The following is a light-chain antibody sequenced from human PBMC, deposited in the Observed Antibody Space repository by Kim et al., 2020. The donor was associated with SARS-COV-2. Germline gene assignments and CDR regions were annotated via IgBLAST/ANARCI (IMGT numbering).Light chain of an antibody. CDR1: QSVDGW. Sequence: DIQMTQSPSTLSAFVGNRVTITCRASQSVDGWLAWYQQKPGKVPKLLIYQASKLANGVPSRFSGSGSGTDFTLTISNLQPDDSAIYYCKQYETYWTFGPGTKVGIK. CDR2: QAS. CDR3: KQYETYWT. J-gene: IGKJ1*01. V-gene: IGKV1-5*03.